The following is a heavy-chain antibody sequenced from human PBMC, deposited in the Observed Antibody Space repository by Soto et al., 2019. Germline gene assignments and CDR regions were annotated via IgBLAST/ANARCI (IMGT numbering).Heavy chain of an antibody. CDR2: INPNSGGT. J-gene: IGHJ3*02. Sequence: ASVKVSCKVSGYTLPELSMHWVRQAPGQGLEWMGWINPNSGGTNYAQKFQGWVTMTRDTSISTAYMELSRLRSDDTAVYYCARDSRVVIAAAGTDAFDIWGQGTMVTVSS. D-gene: IGHD6-13*01. V-gene: IGHV1-2*04. CDR1: GYTLPELS. CDR3: ARDSRVVIAAAGTDAFDI.